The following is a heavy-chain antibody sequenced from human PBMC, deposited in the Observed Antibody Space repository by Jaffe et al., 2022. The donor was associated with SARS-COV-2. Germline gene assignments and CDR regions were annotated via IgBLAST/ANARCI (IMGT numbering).Heavy chain of an antibody. D-gene: IGHD3-16*01. CDR2: TYYSGSA. CDR1: GGSVSSTAYY. CDR3: ARDEGGLKH. V-gene: IGHV4-31*03. J-gene: IGHJ4*02. Sequence: QVQLQESGPGLVKPSQTLSLTCTVSGGSVSSTAYYWSWIRQHPGKGLEWIGYTYYSGSAYYNPSLKSRLTISVDRSNNQFSLKLSSVTAADTAVYYCARDEGGLKHWGPGVLVTVSS.